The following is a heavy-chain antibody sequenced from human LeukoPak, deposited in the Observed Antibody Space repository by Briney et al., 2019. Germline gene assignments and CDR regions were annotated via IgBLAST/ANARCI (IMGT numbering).Heavy chain of an antibody. D-gene: IGHD6-13*01. CDR2: INHSGST. J-gene: IGHJ4*02. CDR1: GFTFSSYA. CDR3: ARGLYSSSWYGY. Sequence: NPGVSLRLSCAASGFTFSSYAMSWIRQPPGKGLEWIGEINHSGSTNYNPSLKSRVTISVDTSKNQFSLKLSSVTAADTAVYYCARGLYSSSWYGYWGQGTLVTVSS. V-gene: IGHV4-34*01.